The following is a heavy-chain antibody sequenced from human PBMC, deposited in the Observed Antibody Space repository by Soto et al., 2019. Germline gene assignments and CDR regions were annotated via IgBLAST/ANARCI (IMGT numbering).Heavy chain of an antibody. Sequence: QVRLQESGPGLVRPSQTLSLTCTVSGDSLSSGGYYCSWIRQLPGKGLEWIGFIYYSGSTFYNPSLRSRVTMSADASKNQISLKLSSVTAPDTAVYYCAKTKTPHVRNGMDVWGQGTTVTVSS. CDR1: GDSLSSGGYY. CDR2: IYYSGST. D-gene: IGHD2-8*01. J-gene: IGHJ6*02. V-gene: IGHV4-31*04. CDR3: AKTKTPHVRNGMDV.